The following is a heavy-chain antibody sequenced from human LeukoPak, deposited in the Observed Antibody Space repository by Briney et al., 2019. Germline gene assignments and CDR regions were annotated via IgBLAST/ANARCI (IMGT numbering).Heavy chain of an antibody. CDR1: GYTFTGYY. D-gene: IGHD3/OR15-3a*01. Sequence: SVKVSCKASGYTFTGYYMHWVRQAPGQGLEWMGWINPNSGGTNYAQKFQGWVTMTRDTSISTAYMELRSLRSDDTAVYYCARGDWFDAFDIWGQGTMVTVSS. V-gene: IGHV1-2*04. CDR2: INPNSGGT. CDR3: ARGDWFDAFDI. J-gene: IGHJ3*02.